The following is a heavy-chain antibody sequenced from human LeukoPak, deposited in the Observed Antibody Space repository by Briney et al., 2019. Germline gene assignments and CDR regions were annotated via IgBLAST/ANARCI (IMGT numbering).Heavy chain of an antibody. Sequence: VASVKVSCKASGGTFSNSAISWVRQAPGQGLEWMGGIVPMFGRPNYAQKFQVRVTISAEESTSTAHMELSSLTSDDTAVYYCARGTYYGSANYYHVDYFNYWSQGTLVTVSS. CDR3: ARGTYYGSANYYHVDYFNY. D-gene: IGHD3-10*01. J-gene: IGHJ4*02. CDR1: GGTFSNSA. V-gene: IGHV1-69*13. CDR2: IVPMFGRP.